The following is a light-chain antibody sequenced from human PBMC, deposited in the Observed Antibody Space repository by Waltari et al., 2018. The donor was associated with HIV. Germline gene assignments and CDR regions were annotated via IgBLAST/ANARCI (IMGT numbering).Light chain of an antibody. J-gene: IGLJ2*01. CDR2: EAI. Sequence: QSALTQPASVSGSPGQSIPISCTGTSSDVGNYNLVSWYQQHPGKAPKLIIYEAIKRPSGVSDRISGSKSASTASLTISGLQADDEADYFCSSYGSSSIWLFGGGTKLTVL. CDR3: SSYGSSSIWL. CDR1: SSDVGNYNL. V-gene: IGLV2-23*01.